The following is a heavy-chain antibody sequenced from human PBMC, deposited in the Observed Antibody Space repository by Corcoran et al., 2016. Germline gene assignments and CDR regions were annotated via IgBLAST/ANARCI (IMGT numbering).Heavy chain of an antibody. CDR3: ARAALTTDGMDV. CDR2: INPSGGST. D-gene: IGHD4-17*01. Sequence: QVQLVQSGAEVKKPGASVKVSCKASGYTFTSYYMHWVRQAPGKGLEWMGIINPSGGSTSYAQKFQGRVTMTRDTSTSTVYMELSSLRSEDTAVYYCARAALTTDGMDVWGQGTTVTGSS. J-gene: IGHJ6*02. V-gene: IGHV1-46*01. CDR1: GYTFTSYY.